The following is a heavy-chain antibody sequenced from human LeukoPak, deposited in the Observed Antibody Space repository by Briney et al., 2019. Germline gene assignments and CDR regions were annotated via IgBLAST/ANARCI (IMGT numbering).Heavy chain of an antibody. J-gene: IGHJ3*02. CDR1: GYTFTSYG. Sequence: ASVKVSCKASGYTFTSYGISWVRQAPGQGLEWMGWISAYNGNTNYAQKLQGRVTMTTDTSTSTAYMELSSLTSDDTAVYFCVSRRKGRAYDIWGQGTMVTVSS. V-gene: IGHV1-18*01. CDR3: VSRRKGRAYDI. CDR2: ISAYNGNT.